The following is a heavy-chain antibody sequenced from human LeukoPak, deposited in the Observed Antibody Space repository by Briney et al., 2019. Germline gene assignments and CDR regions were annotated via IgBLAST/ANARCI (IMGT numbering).Heavy chain of an antibody. CDR3: ARLNRIAVATHYYYYGMDV. V-gene: IGHV3-23*01. D-gene: IGHD6-19*01. CDR1: GFTFSSYA. Sequence: PGGSLRLSCAASGFTFSSYAMSWVRQAPGKGLEWVSGISGSGDSTYYADSVTGRFTISRDNSKNSLYLQMNSLRAEDTAVYYCARLNRIAVATHYYYYGMDVWGQGTTVTVSS. CDR2: ISGSGDST. J-gene: IGHJ6*02.